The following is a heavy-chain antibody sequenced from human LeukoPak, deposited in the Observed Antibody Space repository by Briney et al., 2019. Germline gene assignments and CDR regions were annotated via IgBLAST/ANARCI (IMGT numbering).Heavy chain of an antibody. D-gene: IGHD6-13*01. V-gene: IGHV1-8*01. Sequence: ASVKVSCKASGYTFTSYDINWVRQATGQGLEWMGWMNPNSGNTGYAQKFQGRVTMTRNTSISTAYMELSSLRSEDTAVYYCARSIAAAGTGWFDPWGRGTLVTVSS. CDR3: ARSIAAAGTGWFDP. CDR2: MNPNSGNT. CDR1: GYTFTSYD. J-gene: IGHJ5*02.